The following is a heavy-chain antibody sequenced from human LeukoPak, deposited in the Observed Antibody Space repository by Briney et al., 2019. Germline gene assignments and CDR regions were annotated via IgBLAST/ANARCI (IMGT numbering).Heavy chain of an antibody. Sequence: SETLSLTCTVFGGSISSSSYYWGWIRQPPGKGLEWIGSIYYSGSTYYNPSLKSRVTVLVGTSKNQFSLNVSSVTAADTAFYYCVRGSVATIDWFDPWGQGALVTVSS. V-gene: IGHV4-39*07. D-gene: IGHD5-12*01. CDR1: GGSISSSSYY. CDR3: VRGSVATIDWFDP. CDR2: IYYSGST. J-gene: IGHJ5*02.